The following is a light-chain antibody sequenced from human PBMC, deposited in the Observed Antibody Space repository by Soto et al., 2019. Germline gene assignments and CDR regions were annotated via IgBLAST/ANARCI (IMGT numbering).Light chain of an antibody. CDR1: QSVSRSY. V-gene: IGKV3-20*01. Sequence: EIVLTQSPGTLSLSPGERATLSCRASQSVSRSYLAWYQQKPGQAPMLLIYGASSRATGIPDRFSGSGSGTDFTLTISRLEPEDFAVYYCQQYGSSPPITFGQGTRLEIK. CDR2: GAS. CDR3: QQYGSSPPIT. J-gene: IGKJ5*01.